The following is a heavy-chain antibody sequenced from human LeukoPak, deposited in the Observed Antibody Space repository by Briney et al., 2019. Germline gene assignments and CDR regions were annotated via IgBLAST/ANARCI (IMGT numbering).Heavy chain of an antibody. Sequence: PSETLSLTCTVSGGSISSGDYYWSWIRQPPGKGLEWIGYIYYSGSTYYNPSLKSRVTISVDTSKNQFSLKLSSVPGADTAVYYCARGIVVPAAMGFDPWGQGTLVTVCS. D-gene: IGHD2-2*01. J-gene: IGHJ5*02. CDR3: ARGIVVPAAMGFDP. CDR2: IYYSGST. CDR1: GGSISSGDYY. V-gene: IGHV4-30-4*08.